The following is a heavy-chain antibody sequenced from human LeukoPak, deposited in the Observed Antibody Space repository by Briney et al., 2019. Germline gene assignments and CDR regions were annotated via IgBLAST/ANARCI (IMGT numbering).Heavy chain of an antibody. CDR3: ARDPGYSYGSYYGMDV. CDR1: GFTVISNY. CDR2: IYSGGST. Sequence: GGSLRLSCAASGFTVISNYMSWVGQAPGKGREWVSVIYSGGSTYYADSVKCRFTISRDNSKNTLYLQMNSLRAEDTAVYYCARDPGYSYGSYYGMDVWGQGTTVTVSS. J-gene: IGHJ6*02. V-gene: IGHV3-66*01. D-gene: IGHD5-18*01.